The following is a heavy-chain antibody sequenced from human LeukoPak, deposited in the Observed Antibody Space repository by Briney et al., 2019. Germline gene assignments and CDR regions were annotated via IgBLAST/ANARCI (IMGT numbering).Heavy chain of an antibody. CDR2: ISYDGSNK. D-gene: IGHD6-6*01. J-gene: IGHJ3*02. CDR1: GFTFSSYA. Sequence: GGSLRLSCAASGFTFSSYAMHWVRQAPGKGLEWVAVISYDGSNKYYADSVKGRFTISRDNSKNTLYLQMNSLRAEDTAVYYCARGDRPTPQSVDIWGQGTMVTVSS. CDR3: ARGDRPTPQSVDI. V-gene: IGHV3-30-3*01.